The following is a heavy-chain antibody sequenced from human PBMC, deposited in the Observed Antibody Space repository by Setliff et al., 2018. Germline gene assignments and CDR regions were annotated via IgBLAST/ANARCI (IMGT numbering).Heavy chain of an antibody. V-gene: IGHV3-23*01. CDR1: GFTFSNYP. D-gene: IGHD4-17*01. CDR2: ISGSGGST. CDR3: ARDPNGDYVGAFDP. J-gene: IGHJ5*02. Sequence: PGGSLRLSCAASGFTFSNYPMSWVRQAPGKGLEWVSGISGSGGSTYHADSVRGRFTISRDNSKNTLYLQMNSLRAEDTAEYYCARDPNGDYVGAFDPWGQGTVVTVSS.